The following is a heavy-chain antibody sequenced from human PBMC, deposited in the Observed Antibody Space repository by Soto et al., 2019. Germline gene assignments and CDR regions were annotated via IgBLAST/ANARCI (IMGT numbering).Heavy chain of an antibody. D-gene: IGHD2-15*01. CDR2: INSDGSST. J-gene: IGHJ4*02. CDR1: GFTFSSYW. V-gene: IGHV3-74*01. CDR3: VRTSLVVAAATREDY. Sequence: EVQLVESGGGLVQPGGSLRLSCAASGFTFSSYWMHWVRQAPGKGLVWVSRINSDGSSTSYADSVKGRFTISTDNAKSTLYLQMNRLRAEDTAVYYCVRTSLVVAAATREDYWGQGTLVTVSS.